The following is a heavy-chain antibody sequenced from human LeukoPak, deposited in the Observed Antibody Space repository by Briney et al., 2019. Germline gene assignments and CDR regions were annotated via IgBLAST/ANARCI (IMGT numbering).Heavy chain of an antibody. Sequence: SETLSLTCTVSGGSINNYYWSWIRQPPGKGLEWIGYIHYSGSTNYNPSLKSRVTISVDTSKNQFSLKLSSVTAADTAVYYCARSVSTTGFDYWGQGTLVTVSS. CDR1: GGSINNYY. CDR3: ARSVSTTGFDY. V-gene: IGHV4-59*01. CDR2: IHYSGST. J-gene: IGHJ4*02. D-gene: IGHD5/OR15-5a*01.